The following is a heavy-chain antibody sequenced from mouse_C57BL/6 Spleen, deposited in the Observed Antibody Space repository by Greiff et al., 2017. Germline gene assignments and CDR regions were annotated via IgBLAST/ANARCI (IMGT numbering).Heavy chain of an antibody. CDR3: AKQSVEHYAMDY. Sequence: QVQLQQPGAELVMPGASVKLSCKASGYTFTGYCMHWVKQRPGQGLEWIGGIDPSDSDTNYNQKFKGKATLTVDKSSSTAYMQLSSLTSEDSAVFCGAKQSVEHYAMDYWGQGTSVTVSS. J-gene: IGHJ4*01. CDR1: GYTFTGYC. V-gene: IGHV1-69*01. CDR2: IDPSDSDT.